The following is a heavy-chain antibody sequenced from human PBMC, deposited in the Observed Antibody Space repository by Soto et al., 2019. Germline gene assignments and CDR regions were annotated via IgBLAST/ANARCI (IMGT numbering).Heavy chain of an antibody. CDR3: ARAVRDDFWSVPANWFDP. CDR2: IYYSGST. D-gene: IGHD3-3*01. CDR1: GGSISSSSYY. V-gene: IGHV4-39*01. Sequence: SETLSLTCTVSGGSISSSSYYWGWIRQPPGKGLEWIGSIYYSGSTYYNPSLKSRVTISVDTSKNQFSLKLSSVTAADTAVYYCARAVRDDFWSVPANWFDPWGQGTLVTVSS. J-gene: IGHJ5*02.